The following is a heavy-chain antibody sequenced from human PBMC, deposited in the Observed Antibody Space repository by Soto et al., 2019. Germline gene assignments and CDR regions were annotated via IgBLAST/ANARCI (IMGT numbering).Heavy chain of an antibody. D-gene: IGHD4-4*01. CDR3: ASVSNYASYYYGMDV. V-gene: IGHV3-30-3*01. CDR2: ISYDGSNK. Sequence: QVQLVESGGGVVQPGRSLRLSCAASGFTFSSYAMHWVRQAPGKGLEWVAVISYDGSNKYYADSVKGRFTISGDNSKNELYLQMNSLKAEDTAVYSCASVSNYASYYYGMDVWGQGTTVTVS. CDR1: GFTFSSYA. J-gene: IGHJ6*01.